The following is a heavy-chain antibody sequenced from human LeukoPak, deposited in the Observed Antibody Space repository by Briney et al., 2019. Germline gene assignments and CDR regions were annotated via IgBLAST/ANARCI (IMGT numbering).Heavy chain of an antibody. CDR1: GYTFTSYY. V-gene: IGHV1-46*01. CDR2: INPSGGST. J-gene: IGHJ4*02. D-gene: IGHD6-6*01. CDR3: ARDPSIAAPDY. Sequence: ASVKVSCKASGYTFTSYYMHWVRQAPGQGLEWMGIINPSGGSTSYAQKFQGRVTMTRDMSTSTVYMELSSLRSEDTAVYYCARDPSIAAPDYWGQGTLVTVPS.